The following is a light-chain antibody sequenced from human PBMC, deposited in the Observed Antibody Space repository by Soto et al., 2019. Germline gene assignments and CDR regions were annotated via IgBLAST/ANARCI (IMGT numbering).Light chain of an antibody. J-gene: IGKJ4*01. CDR1: QSVTSS. V-gene: IGKV3-15*01. Sequence: EIVLTQSPATLSLSPGERATLSCRASQSVTSSLAWYQQKPGQTPRLLIYDASTRATGIPARFSGIGSGTEFTLIISSLQSEDFAVYYCQHYKTWPLSFGGGTKVDIK. CDR2: DAS. CDR3: QHYKTWPLS.